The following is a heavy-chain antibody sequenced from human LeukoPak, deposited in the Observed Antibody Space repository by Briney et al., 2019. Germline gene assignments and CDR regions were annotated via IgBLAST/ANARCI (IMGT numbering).Heavy chain of an antibody. J-gene: IGHJ3*02. D-gene: IGHD3-10*01. CDR2: IYYSGST. V-gene: IGHV4-59*01. CDR3: ARVGQLLWFGELSLAFDI. Sequence: KPSGTLSLTCTVSGGSISSYYWSWIRQPPGKGLEWIGYIYYSGSTNYNPSLKSRVTISVDTSKNQFSLKLSSVTAADTAVYYCARVGQLLWFGELSLAFDIWGQGTMVTVSS. CDR1: GGSISSYY.